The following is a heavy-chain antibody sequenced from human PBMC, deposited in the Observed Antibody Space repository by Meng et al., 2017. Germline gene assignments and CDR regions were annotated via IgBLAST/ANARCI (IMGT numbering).Heavy chain of an antibody. J-gene: IGHJ4*02. V-gene: IGHV3-30*01. D-gene: IGHD3-10*01. Sequence: QVRLVGSGGGVVQPGRSLRLSCAASRFTFSGYAMHWVRQAPGKGLEWVAVISYDGSNKYYADSVKGRFTISRDNSKNTLYLQMNSLRAEDTAVYYCARDAFETATGSVGVDYWGQGTLVTVSS. CDR3: ARDAFETATGSVGVDY. CDR2: ISYDGSNK. CDR1: RFTFSGYA.